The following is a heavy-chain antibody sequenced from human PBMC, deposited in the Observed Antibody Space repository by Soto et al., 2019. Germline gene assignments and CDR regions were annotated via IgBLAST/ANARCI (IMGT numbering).Heavy chain of an antibody. J-gene: IGHJ1*01. CDR2: ISGNGDTT. CDR1: GFTFSSSA. CDR3: AKIRGYDLGSTTFQH. V-gene: IGHV3-23*01. D-gene: IGHD5-12*01. Sequence: VQLLESGGGLVQPGGSLRLSCAASGFTFSSSAMSCVRQAPGKGLDWVSAISGNGDTTYYAESVKGRFTISRDISKNTLYLQMNSLRAEDTAVYYCAKIRGYDLGSTTFQHWGQGTLVTVSS.